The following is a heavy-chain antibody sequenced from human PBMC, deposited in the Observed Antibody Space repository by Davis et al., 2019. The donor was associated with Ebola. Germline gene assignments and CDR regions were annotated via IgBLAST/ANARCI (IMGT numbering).Heavy chain of an antibody. D-gene: IGHD3-3*01. CDR1: GGSFSGYY. Sequence: MPGGSLRLSCAVYGGSFSGYYWSWIRQPPGKGLEWIGEINHSGSTNYNPSLKSRVTISVDTSKNQFSLKLSSVTAADTAVYYCARPRYITIFGVVHGMDVWGQGTTVTVS. CDR2: INHSGST. CDR3: ARPRYITIFGVVHGMDV. J-gene: IGHJ6*02. V-gene: IGHV4-34*01.